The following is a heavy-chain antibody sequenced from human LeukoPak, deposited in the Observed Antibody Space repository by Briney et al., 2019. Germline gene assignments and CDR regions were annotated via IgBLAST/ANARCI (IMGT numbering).Heavy chain of an antibody. CDR1: GFTFSRYP. CDR2: ISYDGTYK. J-gene: IGHJ4*02. V-gene: IGHV3-30-3*01. CDR3: AKYSDSTGAHYFDY. Sequence: GGSLRLSCAASGFTFSRYPMHWVRQAPGKGLEWVAVISYDGTYKFYGDSVKGRFTVSRDNSKNMLYLQMDSLRFEDTALYYCAKYSDSTGAHYFDYWGQGTLVTVSS. D-gene: IGHD2/OR15-2a*01.